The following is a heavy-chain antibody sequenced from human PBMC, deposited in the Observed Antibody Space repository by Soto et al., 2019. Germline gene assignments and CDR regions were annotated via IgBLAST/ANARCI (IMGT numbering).Heavy chain of an antibody. J-gene: IGHJ5*02. V-gene: IGHV1-24*01. CDR3: ATLAGTRDNWFDP. Sequence: ASVKVSCKASGYTFTELSMHWVRQAPGKGLEWMGGFDPEDGETIYAQKFQGRVTMTEDTSTDTAYMELSSLRSEDTAVYYCATLAGTRDNWFDPWGQGTLVTVSS. CDR1: GYTFTELS. D-gene: IGHD6-19*01. CDR2: FDPEDGET.